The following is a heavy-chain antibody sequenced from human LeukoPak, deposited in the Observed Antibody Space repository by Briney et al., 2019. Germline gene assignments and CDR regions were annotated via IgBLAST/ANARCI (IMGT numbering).Heavy chain of an antibody. CDR3: VRDWNWGFDY. V-gene: IGHV3-53*01. J-gene: IGHJ4*02. CDR1: GFTVSSNY. Sequence: PGGSLRLSCAASGFTVSSNYMSWVRQAPGKGLEWVSVIYSGGSTYYADSVKGRFTISRDNAKTSLYLQMNSLRAEDTAVYYCVRDWNWGFDYWGQGTLVTVSS. CDR2: IYSGGST. D-gene: IGHD7-27*01.